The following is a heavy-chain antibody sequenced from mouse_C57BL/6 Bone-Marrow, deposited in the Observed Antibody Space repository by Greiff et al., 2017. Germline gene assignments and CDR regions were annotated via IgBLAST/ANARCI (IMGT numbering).Heavy chain of an antibody. CDR2: IHPSDSDT. J-gene: IGHJ4*01. D-gene: IGHD2-4*01. CDR3: ATTRITTRGVYYAMDY. CDR1: GYTFTSYW. V-gene: IGHV1-74*01. Sequence: QVQLQQPGAELVKPGASVKVSCKASGYTFTSYWMNWVKQRPGQGLEWIGRIHPSDSDTNYNQKFKGKATLTVDKSSSTAYMQHSSLTSEDSAVYYCATTRITTRGVYYAMDYWGQGTSVTVSS.